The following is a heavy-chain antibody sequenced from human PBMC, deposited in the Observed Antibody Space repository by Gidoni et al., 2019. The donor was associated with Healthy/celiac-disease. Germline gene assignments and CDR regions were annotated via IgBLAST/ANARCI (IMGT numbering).Heavy chain of an antibody. V-gene: IGHV3-7*04. Sequence: EVQLVESGGGLVQPGGSMRLSCAASGFTFSSYWMSWVRQAPGKGLEWVANLKQDGSEKYYGASVTGRFTISRDNAKNSLYLPMNSLRAEDTAVYYCARDRRDYYYGMDVWGQGTTVTVSS. J-gene: IGHJ6*02. CDR2: LKQDGSEK. CDR1: GFTFSSYW. CDR3: ARDRRDYYYGMDV.